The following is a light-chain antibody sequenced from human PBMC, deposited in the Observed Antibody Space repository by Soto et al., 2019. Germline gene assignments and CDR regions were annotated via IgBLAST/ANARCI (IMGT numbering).Light chain of an antibody. CDR2: DAS. J-gene: IGKJ2*01. CDR3: QQSKSHPPT. CDR1: QTISTW. V-gene: IGKV1-5*01. Sequence: DIQMTQSPSTLSASVGDRVTITCRASQTISTWLAWYQQKPGKAPKLLIYDASSLQSGVPSRFSGSGSGTEFTLTISSLQPDDFATYFCQQSKSHPPTFGRGTKVEI.